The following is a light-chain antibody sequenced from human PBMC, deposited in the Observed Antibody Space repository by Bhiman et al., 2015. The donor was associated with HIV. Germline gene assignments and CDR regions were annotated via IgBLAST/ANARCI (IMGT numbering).Light chain of an antibody. J-gene: IGLJ1*01. CDR2: DVT. CDR1: SSDVGGYNS. Sequence: QSALTQPASVSGSPGQSITISCTGTSSDVGGYNSVSWYQQHPGKAPTLMIYDVTNRPSGVSNRFSGSKSGNTASLTISGLQAEDEADYYCSSYISSSTLYVFGSGTKVTVL. V-gene: IGLV2-14*03. CDR3: SSYISSSTLYV.